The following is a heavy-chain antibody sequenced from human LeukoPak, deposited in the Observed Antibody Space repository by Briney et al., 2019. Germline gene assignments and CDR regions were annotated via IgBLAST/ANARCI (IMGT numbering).Heavy chain of an antibody. Sequence: GASVKVSCKVSGYTLTELSMHWVRQAPGKGLEWMGGFDPEDGETIYAQKFQGRVTMTEDTSADTAYMELSSLRSEDTAVYYCATDRAYYYGSGSYWYFDYWGQGTLVTVSS. J-gene: IGHJ4*02. D-gene: IGHD3-10*01. CDR2: FDPEDGET. CDR3: ATDRAYYYGSGSYWYFDY. V-gene: IGHV1-24*01. CDR1: GYTLTELS.